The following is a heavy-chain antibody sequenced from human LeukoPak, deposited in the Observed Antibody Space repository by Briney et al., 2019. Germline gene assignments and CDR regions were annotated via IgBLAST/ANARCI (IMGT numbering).Heavy chain of an antibody. D-gene: IGHD4-23*01. J-gene: IGHJ4*02. CDR2: IIPIFGTA. CDR1: GGTFSSYA. CDR3: ARGWLAETMVVTPYNY. V-gene: IGHV1-69*13. Sequence: SVKVSCKASGGTFSSYAISWVRQAPGQGLEWMGGIIPIFGTANYAQKFQGRVTITAVESMSTAYMELSSLRSEDTAVYYCARGWLAETMVVTPYNYWGRGTLVTVSS.